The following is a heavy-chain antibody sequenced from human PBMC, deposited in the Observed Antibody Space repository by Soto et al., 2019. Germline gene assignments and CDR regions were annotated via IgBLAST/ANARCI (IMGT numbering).Heavy chain of an antibody. J-gene: IGHJ4*02. CDR3: AMQASELSTIGY. CDR1: GGSISSGGYY. D-gene: IGHD3-16*02. Sequence: SETLSLTCTVSGGSISSGGYYWSWIRQHPGKGLEWIGYIYYSGSTYYNPSLKSRVTISVDTSKNQFSLKLSSVTAADTAVYYCAMQASELSTIGYWGQGTQVTVSS. V-gene: IGHV4-31*03. CDR2: IYYSGST.